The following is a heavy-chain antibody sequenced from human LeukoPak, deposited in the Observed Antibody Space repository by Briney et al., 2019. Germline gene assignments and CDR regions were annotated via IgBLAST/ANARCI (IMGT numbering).Heavy chain of an antibody. J-gene: IGHJ4*02. V-gene: IGHV3-66*01. Sequence: PGGSLRLSCAASGFSFSTYAMNWVRQAPGKGLEWVSVIYSGGSTYYADSVKGRFTISRDNSKNTLYLQMNSLRAEDTAVYYCARGNRDGYSHLFDYWGQGTLVTVSS. CDR2: IYSGGST. CDR3: ARGNRDGYSHLFDY. CDR1: GFSFSTYA. D-gene: IGHD5-24*01.